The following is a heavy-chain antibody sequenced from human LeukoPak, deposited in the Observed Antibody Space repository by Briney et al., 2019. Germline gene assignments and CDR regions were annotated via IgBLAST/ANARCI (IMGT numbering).Heavy chain of an antibody. CDR3: GRTDGMDV. Sequence: GRSLRLSCAASGLIVSSHAIYWVRQAPGKGLEWVSYISSSSSTIYYADSVKGRFTISRDNAKNSVYLQMNSLRDEDTAVYYCGRTDGMDVWGQGTTVTVSS. J-gene: IGHJ6*02. CDR2: ISSSSSTI. CDR1: GLIVSSHA. V-gene: IGHV3-48*02.